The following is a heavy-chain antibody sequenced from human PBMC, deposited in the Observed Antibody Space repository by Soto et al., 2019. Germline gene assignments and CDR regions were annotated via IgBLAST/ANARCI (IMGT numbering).Heavy chain of an antibody. J-gene: IGHJ4*02. CDR1: GYTFSNYR. CDR2: ISGFNGNT. D-gene: IGHD2-8*01. CDR3: ACVEYGVLVYVDY. Sequence: QVHLVQSGAELRKPGASLKVSCKASGYTFSNYRITWVRQAPGQGLEWMGWISGFNGNTDYEEKFQDRVAMTTDTSRATAYMELRSLRADDTAVYYCACVEYGVLVYVDYWSQGSLVIVSS. V-gene: IGHV1-18*04.